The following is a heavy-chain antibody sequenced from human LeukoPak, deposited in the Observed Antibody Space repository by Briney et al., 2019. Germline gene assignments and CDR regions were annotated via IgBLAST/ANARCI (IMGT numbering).Heavy chain of an antibody. CDR2: IYYSGST. CDR1: GGSINSYY. J-gene: IGHJ5*02. CDR3: ARARDGHINNWFDP. Sequence: SETLSLTCTVSGGSINSYYWSWIRQPPGKGLEWIGYIYYSGSTNYNPSLKSRVTISVHTSKNQFSLKMSSVTAADTAVYYCARARDGHINNWFDPWGQGTLVTVSS. D-gene: IGHD5-24*01. V-gene: IGHV4-59*01.